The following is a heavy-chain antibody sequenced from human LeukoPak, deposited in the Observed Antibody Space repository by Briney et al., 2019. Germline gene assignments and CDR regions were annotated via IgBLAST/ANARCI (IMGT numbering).Heavy chain of an antibody. Sequence: GGSLRLSCAASGFTFSSYGMSWVRQAPGKGLEWVSALSGSGGSTFYADSVKGRFTISRDNSKNTLFLQMNSLRAEDTAVYHCAKDRTIAAAGPGSDWGQGTLVSVSS. D-gene: IGHD6-13*01. CDR3: AKDRTIAAAGPGSD. V-gene: IGHV3-23*01. J-gene: IGHJ4*02. CDR1: GFTFSSYG. CDR2: LSGSGGST.